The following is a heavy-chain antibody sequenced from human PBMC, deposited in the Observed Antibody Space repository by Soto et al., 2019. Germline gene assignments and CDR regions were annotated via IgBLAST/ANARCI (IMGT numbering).Heavy chain of an antibody. CDR1: GFTFSGSA. Sequence: GGSLRLSCAASGFTFSGSAMHWVRQASGKGLEWVGRIRSKANSYATAYAASVKGRFTISRDDSKNTAYLQMNSLKTEDTAVYYCTRQITIFGVVDYYYYGMDVWGQGTTVTVSS. CDR2: IRSKANSYAT. CDR3: TRQITIFGVVDYYYYGMDV. V-gene: IGHV3-73*01. D-gene: IGHD3-3*01. J-gene: IGHJ6*02.